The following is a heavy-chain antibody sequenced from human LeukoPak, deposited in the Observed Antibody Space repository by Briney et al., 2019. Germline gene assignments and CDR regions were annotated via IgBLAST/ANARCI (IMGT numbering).Heavy chain of an antibody. J-gene: IGHJ4*02. Sequence: PGGSLRLSCAASGFTFSSYWMHWVRQAPGKGLVWVSRINSDESSTNYADSVKGRFTISRDNAKNTLYLQMNSLRAEDTAAYYCARGSGYSYGAFDYWGQGTLVTVSS. V-gene: IGHV3-74*01. CDR1: GFTFSSYW. CDR2: INSDESST. D-gene: IGHD5-18*01. CDR3: ARGSGYSYGAFDY.